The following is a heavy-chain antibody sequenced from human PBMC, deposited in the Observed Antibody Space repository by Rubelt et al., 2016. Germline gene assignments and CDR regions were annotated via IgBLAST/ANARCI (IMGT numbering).Heavy chain of an antibody. Sequence: QVQLQESGPGLVKPSETLSLTCTVSGGSISNYYWSWIRQPPGKGLEWIGYIYYSGSTNYNPSLKSRVTISVDTSKNQFSLKLSSVTAADAAVYYCAMRMSSGWAWDRFGPWGQGTLVTVSS. D-gene: IGHD6-19*01. V-gene: IGHV4-59*08. CDR1: GGSISNYY. CDR2: IYYSGST. CDR3: AMRMSSGWAWDRFGP. J-gene: IGHJ5*02.